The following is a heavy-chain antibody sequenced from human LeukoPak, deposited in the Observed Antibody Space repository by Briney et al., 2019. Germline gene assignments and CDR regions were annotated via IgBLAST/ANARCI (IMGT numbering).Heavy chain of an antibody. CDR3: AKTFLTAYYFDS. CDR1: GFTFSTYA. CDR2: ITGSGGTT. D-gene: IGHD3-9*01. Sequence: PGGSLRLSCAASGFTFSTYAMSWVRQAPGKGLEWVSHITGSGGTTYYADSVKGRFTISRDNSKNTLYLQMNSLRAEDTAVYYCAKTFLTAYYFDSWGQGTLVTVSS. V-gene: IGHV3-23*01. J-gene: IGHJ4*02.